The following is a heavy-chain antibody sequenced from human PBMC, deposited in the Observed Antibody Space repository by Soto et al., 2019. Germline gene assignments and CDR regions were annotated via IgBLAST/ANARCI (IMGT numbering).Heavy chain of an antibody. CDR2: ISYDGSNK. J-gene: IGHJ4*02. CDR1: GFTFSSYG. CDR3: AKDLEYYYDSSGYYLDY. Sequence: GGSLRLSCAASGFTFSSYGMHWVRQAPGKGLEWVAVISYDGSNKYYADSVKGRFTISRDNSKNTLYLQMNSLRAEDTAVYYCAKDLEYYYDSSGYYLDYWGQGTLVTVSS. D-gene: IGHD3-22*01. V-gene: IGHV3-30*18.